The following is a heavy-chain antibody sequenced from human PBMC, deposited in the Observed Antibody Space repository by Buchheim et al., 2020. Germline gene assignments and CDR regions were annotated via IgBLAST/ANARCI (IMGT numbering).Heavy chain of an antibody. V-gene: IGHV4-39*01. CDR2: IYYSGST. Sequence: QLQLQESGPRPVKPSETLSLICTVSGGSISSSNYYWGWIRQPPGKGLEWIGSIYYSGSTYYNPSLKSRVTISIDTSKNQFSLKWTSVTATDTAVYYCASSSWYYNTWFDPWGQGTL. CDR1: GGSISSSNYY. D-gene: IGHD6-13*01. J-gene: IGHJ5*02. CDR3: ASSSWYYNTWFDP.